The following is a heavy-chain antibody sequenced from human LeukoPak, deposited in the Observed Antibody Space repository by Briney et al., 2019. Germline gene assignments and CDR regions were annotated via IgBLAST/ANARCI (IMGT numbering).Heavy chain of an antibody. D-gene: IGHD3-22*01. V-gene: IGHV3-49*03. J-gene: IGHJ4*02. Sequence: GGSLRLSCTASGFTFGDYGMSWFRQAPGKGLEWVGFIRSYAYGGTTEYAASVKGRFTISRDDSKSIAYLQMNSLKTEDTAMYSCTRASYYDSSGYYYRVGDYWGQGTLATVSS. CDR3: TRASYYDSSGYYYRVGDY. CDR1: GFTFGDYG. CDR2: IRSYAYGGTT.